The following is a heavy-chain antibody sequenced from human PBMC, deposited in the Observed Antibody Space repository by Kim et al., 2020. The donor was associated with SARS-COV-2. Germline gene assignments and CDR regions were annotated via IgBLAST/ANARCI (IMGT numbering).Heavy chain of an antibody. Sequence: SETLSLTCTVSGGSISSGGYYWSWIRQHPGKGLEWIGYIYYSGSTYYNPSLKSRVTISVDTSKNQFSLKLSSVTAADTAVYYCARDLTVVTNHYYYYYGMDVWGQGTTVTVSS. CDR2: IYYSGST. J-gene: IGHJ6*02. D-gene: IGHD2-15*01. V-gene: IGHV4-31*03. CDR1: GGSISSGGYY. CDR3: ARDLTVVTNHYYYYYGMDV.